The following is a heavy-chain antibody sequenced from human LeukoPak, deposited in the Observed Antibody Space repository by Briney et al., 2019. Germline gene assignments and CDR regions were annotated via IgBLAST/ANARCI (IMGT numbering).Heavy chain of an antibody. D-gene: IGHD3-10*01. CDR1: GFTFSTYA. V-gene: IGHV3-23*01. Sequence: AGGSLRLSCAASGFTFSTYAMSWVRQAPGKGLEWVSAISASGGTTYYADSVKGRFTISRDNSKNTLYLQMNSLRAEDTAVYYCASGSGSYRTPYYYMDVWGTGTTVTVSS. CDR2: ISASGGTT. J-gene: IGHJ6*03. CDR3: ASGSGSYRTPYYYMDV.